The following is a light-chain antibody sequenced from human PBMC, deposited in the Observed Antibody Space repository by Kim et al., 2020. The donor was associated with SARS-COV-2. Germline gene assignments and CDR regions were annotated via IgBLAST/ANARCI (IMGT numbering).Light chain of an antibody. Sequence: SSLSTSTGDRVTITCRANQGISSYLAWYQQKPGKAPKLLIYAASTLQSGVPSRFSGSGSGTDFTLTISCLQSEDFATYYCQQYYSYPYTFGQGTKLEI. CDR2: AAS. CDR1: QGISSY. CDR3: QQYYSYPYT. V-gene: IGKV1-8*01. J-gene: IGKJ2*01.